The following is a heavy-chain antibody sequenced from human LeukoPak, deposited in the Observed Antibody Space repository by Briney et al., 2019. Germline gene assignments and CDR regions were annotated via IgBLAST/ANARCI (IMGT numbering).Heavy chain of an antibody. J-gene: IGHJ3*02. Sequence: SETLSLTCTVSGGSINSGCYYWSWIRQPAGKGLEWIGRIYTSGSTNYNPSLKSRVTISVDTSKNQFSLKLSSVTAADTAVYYCARLVKKTGYSSGWYGGAFDIWGQGTMVTVSS. CDR3: ARLVKKTGYSSGWYGGAFDI. CDR1: GGSINSGCYY. V-gene: IGHV4-61*02. D-gene: IGHD6-19*01. CDR2: IYTSGST.